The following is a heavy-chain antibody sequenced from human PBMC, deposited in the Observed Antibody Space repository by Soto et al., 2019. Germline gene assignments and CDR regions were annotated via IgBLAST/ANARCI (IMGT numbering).Heavy chain of an antibody. CDR3: ARGPTGWYGYDY. CDR2: TNSDGSTT. D-gene: IGHD6-19*01. Sequence: EVQLVESGGGLIQPGGSLRLSCAASGFSFSSSWMHWVRQAPGKGLVWVSRTNSDGSTTNYADSVKGRFTISRDNAKNTLYLQMNSLRAEDTAVYYCARGPTGWYGYDYWGQGTLVTVSS. J-gene: IGHJ4*02. CDR1: GFSFSSSW. V-gene: IGHV3-74*01.